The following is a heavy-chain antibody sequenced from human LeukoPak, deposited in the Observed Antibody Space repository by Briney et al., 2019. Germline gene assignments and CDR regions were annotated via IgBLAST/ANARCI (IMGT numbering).Heavy chain of an antibody. Sequence: PSETLSLTCTVSGYSISSGYYWGWIRQPPGKGLEWIGNIYHSGSTYYNPSLKSRVIISVDTSKNHFSLKLSSVTAADTAVYYCARERPLGYCSSTSCYVFDYWGQGTLVTVSS. V-gene: IGHV4-38-2*02. D-gene: IGHD2-2*01. CDR2: IYHSGST. J-gene: IGHJ4*02. CDR3: ARERPLGYCSSTSCYVFDY. CDR1: GYSISSGYY.